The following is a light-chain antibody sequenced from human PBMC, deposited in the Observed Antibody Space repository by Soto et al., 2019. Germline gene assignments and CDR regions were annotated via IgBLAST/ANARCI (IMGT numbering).Light chain of an antibody. CDR3: QQYQNWPLIT. V-gene: IGKV3-15*01. Sequence: EIVMTQSPGTLSVPPGERVIFSCRASQSVSSNLAWYQQKRGQTPRLLIYGASTRATGIPDRFSGSGSGTEFTLTISILQSEDFADYYCQQYQNWPLITFGQGTRLEIK. CDR1: QSVSSN. CDR2: GAS. J-gene: IGKJ5*01.